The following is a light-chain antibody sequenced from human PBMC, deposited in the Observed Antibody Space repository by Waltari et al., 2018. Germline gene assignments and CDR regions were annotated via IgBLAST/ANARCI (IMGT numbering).Light chain of an antibody. CDR3: QQYYGTPWT. J-gene: IGKJ1*01. CDR2: WAS. Sequence: DIVMTQSPDSLAVSLGERATINCKSSQSIIYSSNNRNYLAWYQQKPGQPPKLLFYWASTRESGVPDRFSGSGSGTDFTLTISSLQAEDVAVYYCQQYYGTPWTFGQGTKVEVK. V-gene: IGKV4-1*01. CDR1: QSIIYSSNNRNY.